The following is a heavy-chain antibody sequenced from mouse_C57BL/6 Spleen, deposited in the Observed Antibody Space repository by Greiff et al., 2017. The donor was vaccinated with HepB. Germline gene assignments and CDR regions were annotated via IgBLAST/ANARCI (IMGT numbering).Heavy chain of an antibody. CDR2: IDPETGGT. CDR3: TSGVTTGWFAY. J-gene: IGHJ3*01. V-gene: IGHV1-15*01. Sequence: VKLQESGAELVRPGASVTLSCKASGYTFTDYEMHWVKQTPVHGLEWIGAIDPETGGTAYNQKFKGKAILTADKSSSTAYMELRSLTSEDSAVYYCTSGVTTGWFAYWGQGTLVTVSA. CDR1: GYTFTDYE. D-gene: IGHD2-2*01.